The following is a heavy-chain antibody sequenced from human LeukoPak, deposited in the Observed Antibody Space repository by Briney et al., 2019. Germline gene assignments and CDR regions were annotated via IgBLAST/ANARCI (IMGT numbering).Heavy chain of an antibody. J-gene: IGHJ4*02. CDR2: IYYSGST. CDR3: ARVGSSWRYFDY. CDR1: GGSISSYY. Sequence: PSQTLSLTCTVSGGSISSYYWSLIRQPPGKELEWIGYIYYSGSTNYNPSLKSRVTISVDTSKNQFSLKLSSVTAADTAVYYCARVGSSWRYFDYWGQGTLVTVSS. V-gene: IGHV4-59*13. D-gene: IGHD6-13*01.